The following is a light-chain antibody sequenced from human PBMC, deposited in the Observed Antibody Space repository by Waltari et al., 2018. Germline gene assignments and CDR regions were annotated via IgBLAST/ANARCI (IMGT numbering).Light chain of an antibody. Sequence: QLVLTQSPSASASLGASVKLTCTLSSGHSSNVVAWHQQQPEKGPRYLMKVNSDGSHTKGDGIPDRFSGSSSGADRYLTISSLQSDDEADYYCQTWGTGIWVFGGGTRLTVL. CDR1: SGHSSNV. CDR3: QTWGTGIWV. V-gene: IGLV4-69*01. J-gene: IGLJ3*02. CDR2: VNSDGSH.